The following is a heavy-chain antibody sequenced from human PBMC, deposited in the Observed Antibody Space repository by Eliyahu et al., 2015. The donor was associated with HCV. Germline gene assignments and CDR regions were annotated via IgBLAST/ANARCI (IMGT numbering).Heavy chain of an antibody. CDR1: GGXXXTHS. J-gene: IGHJ5*02. CDR2: IHYSXST. D-gene: IGHD6-19*01. Sequence: QVQLQESGPGLVKPSETLSLXXPVSGGXXXTHSWAWIRPPPGKGLEWIGFIHYSXSTNYNPXLKSRVTISVDTSKNQFSLNLTSVTAADTAVYYCASGGGGIAVAGTGGWFDPWGQGTLVTVSS. V-gene: IGHV4-59*11. CDR3: ASGGGGIAVAGTGGWFDP.